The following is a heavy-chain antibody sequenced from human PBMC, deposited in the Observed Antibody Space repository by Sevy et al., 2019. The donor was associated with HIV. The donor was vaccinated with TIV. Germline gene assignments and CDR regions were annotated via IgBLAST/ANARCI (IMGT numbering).Heavy chain of an antibody. CDR1: GYTFTSYG. CDR3: ARDGYLGTESYYFDY. D-gene: IGHD7-27*01. V-gene: IGHV1-18*01. CDR2: ISAYNGNT. Sequence: ASVKVSCKASGYTFTSYGISWVRQAPGQGLEWMGGISAYNGNTNYAQKLQGRVTMTTDTSTSTAYMELRSLGSDDTAVYYCARDGYLGTESYYFDYWGQGTLVTVSS. J-gene: IGHJ4*02.